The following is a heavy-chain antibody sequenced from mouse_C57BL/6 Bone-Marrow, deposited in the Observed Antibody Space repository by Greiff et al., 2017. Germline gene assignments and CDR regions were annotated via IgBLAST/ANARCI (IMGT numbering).Heavy chain of an antibody. CDR2: IDPSSGGT. D-gene: IGHD2-4*01. J-gene: IGHJ4*01. CDR3: ASHDDERAMDY. CDR1: GYTFTSYW. V-gene: IGHV1-72*01. Sequence: VQLQQPGAELVKPGASVKLSCKASGYTFTSYWMHWVKQRPGRGLEWIGRIDPSSGGTKYNEKFKSKATLTVDKPSSTAYMQLSSLTSEDSAVYYCASHDDERAMDYWGKGTSVTVSS.